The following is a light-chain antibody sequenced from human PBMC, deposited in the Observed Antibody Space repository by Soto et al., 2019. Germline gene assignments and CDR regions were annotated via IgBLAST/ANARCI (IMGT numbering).Light chain of an antibody. Sequence: QSALTQPPSASGSPGQSVTISCTGTSSDVGAYKYVSWYQQYPGKAPKLMIYEVSKRPSGVPDRFSGSKSGNTASLTVSGLQVEDEADYYCTSYAGSNIWVFGGGTKLTVL. V-gene: IGLV2-8*01. CDR1: SSDVGAYKY. J-gene: IGLJ3*02. CDR3: TSYAGSNIWV. CDR2: EVS.